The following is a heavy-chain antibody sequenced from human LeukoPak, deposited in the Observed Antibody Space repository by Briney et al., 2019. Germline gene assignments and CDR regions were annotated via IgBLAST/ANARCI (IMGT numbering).Heavy chain of an antibody. J-gene: IGHJ4*02. Sequence: SETLSLTCTVSGGSISSYYWSWIRQPPGKGLEWIGYIYYSGSTNYNPSLKSRVTISVDTSKNQFSLKLSSVTTADTAVYYCARQKGRYPNDSFDYWGQGTLVTVSS. V-gene: IGHV4-59*08. CDR1: GGSISSYY. D-gene: IGHD3-9*01. CDR3: ARQKGRYPNDSFDY. CDR2: IYYSGST.